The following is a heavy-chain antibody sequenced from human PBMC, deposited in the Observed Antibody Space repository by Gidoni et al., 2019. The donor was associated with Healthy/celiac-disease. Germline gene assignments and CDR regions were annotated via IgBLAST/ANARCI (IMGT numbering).Heavy chain of an antibody. CDR3: ARVIVATAPFDY. V-gene: IGHV1-8*01. CDR1: RYTFTSDD. D-gene: IGHD5-12*01. J-gene: IGHJ4*02. CDR2: MNPNSGNT. Sequence: QLHLVQSGAEVTKPAASVKASCKASRYTFTSDDINWVRQSTGEGLEWMGWMNPNSGNTGYAKKVQGRVTMTRNTSISTAYMELSSLRSEDTAVYYCARVIVATAPFDYWGQGTLVTVSS.